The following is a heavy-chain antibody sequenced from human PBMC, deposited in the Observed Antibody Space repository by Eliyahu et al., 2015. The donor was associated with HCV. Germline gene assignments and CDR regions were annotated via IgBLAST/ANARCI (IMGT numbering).Heavy chain of an antibody. CDR2: MNPNSGXT. J-gene: IGHJ4*02. CDR1: GXTXTSYD. Sequence: QVQLVQSGAEVXKPGASVKVSCKASGXTXTSYDXXWVRQATGQGLEWMGWMNPNSGXTGYAQKFQGRVTMTRNTSISTAYMELSSLRSEDTAVYYCARRPPRMTTVTSTPRSFDYWGQGTLVTVSS. D-gene: IGHD4-17*01. V-gene: IGHV1-8*01. CDR3: ARRPPRMTTVTSTPRSFDY.